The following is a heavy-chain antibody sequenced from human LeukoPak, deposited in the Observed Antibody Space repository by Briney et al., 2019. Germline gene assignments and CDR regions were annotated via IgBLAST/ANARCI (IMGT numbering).Heavy chain of an antibody. D-gene: IGHD3-10*01. V-gene: IGHV3-11*01. CDR3: ARDSYGSGRYRYYYGMDV. J-gene: IGHJ6*02. Sequence: SGGSLRLSCAASGFTFSDYYMSWIRQAPGKGLEWVSYISSSGSTIYYADSVKGRFTISRDNAKNSLYLQMNSLRAEDTAVYYCARDSYGSGRYRYYYGMDVWGQGTTVTVSS. CDR2: ISSSGSTI. CDR1: GFTFSDYY.